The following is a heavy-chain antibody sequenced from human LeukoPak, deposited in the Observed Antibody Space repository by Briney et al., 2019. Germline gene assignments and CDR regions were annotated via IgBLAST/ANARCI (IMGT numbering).Heavy chain of an antibody. J-gene: IGHJ4*02. CDR3: AKAATLLLLEGYFDY. D-gene: IGHD3-10*01. CDR1: GFTFDDYA. CDR2: ISGDGGST. V-gene: IGHV3-43*02. Sequence: GGSLGLSCAASGFTFDDYAMHWVRQALGKGPEWVSLISGDGGSTYYADSVKGRFTTSRDNSKNSLYLQMNSLRTEDTALYYCAKAATLLLLEGYFDYWGQGTLVTVSS.